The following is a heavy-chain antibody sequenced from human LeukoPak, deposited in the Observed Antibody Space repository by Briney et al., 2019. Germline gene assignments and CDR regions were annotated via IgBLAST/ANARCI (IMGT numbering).Heavy chain of an antibody. V-gene: IGHV4-38-2*02. CDR2: IYHSGTT. CDR1: GYSISSGYY. CDR3: ARTDTGYCSGGSCYAHDY. Sequence: SETLSLTCTVSGYSISSGYYWGWIRQPPGKGLEWIGTIYHSGTTYYNPSLKSRITISIDTSNYQFSLKLSSVTAADTAVYYCARTDTGYCSGGSCYAHDYWGQGTLVTVSS. D-gene: IGHD2-15*01. J-gene: IGHJ4*02.